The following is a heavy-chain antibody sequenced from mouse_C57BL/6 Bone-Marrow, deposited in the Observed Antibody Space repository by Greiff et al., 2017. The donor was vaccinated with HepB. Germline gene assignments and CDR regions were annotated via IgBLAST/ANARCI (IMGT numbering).Heavy chain of an antibody. Sequence: QVQLQQSGPELVKPGASVKISCKASGYAFSSSWMNWVKQRPGKGLEWIGRIYPGDGDTNYNGTFKGKATLTAAKSSSTAYMQLSSLTSADSAVYFCARTSIYYDYDRSYYYAMDYWGQGTSVTVSS. CDR1: GYAFSSSW. J-gene: IGHJ4*01. CDR3: ARTSIYYDYDRSYYYAMDY. V-gene: IGHV1-82*01. D-gene: IGHD2-4*01. CDR2: IYPGDGDT.